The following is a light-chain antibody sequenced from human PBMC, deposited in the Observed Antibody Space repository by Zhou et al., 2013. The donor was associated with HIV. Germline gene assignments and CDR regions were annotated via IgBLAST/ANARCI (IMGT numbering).Light chain of an antibody. CDR3: QHYGVSPYT. CDR2: GAS. J-gene: IGKJ2*01. Sequence: EIVLTQSPGTLSLSPGEGATLSCRASQSVSSHLAWYQRRPGQAPRLLIYGASSRATGIPDRFSGSGSGTEFTLTISRLEPEDFAVYYCQHYGVSPYTFGPGTKLEI. CDR1: QSVSSH. V-gene: IGKV3-20*01.